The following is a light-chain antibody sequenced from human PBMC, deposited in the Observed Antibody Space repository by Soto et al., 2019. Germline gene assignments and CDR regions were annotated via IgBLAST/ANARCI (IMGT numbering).Light chain of an antibody. CDR3: CSYGGSYPYV. CDR2: DVS. Sequence: QSVLTQPRSVSRSPGQPVTISCTGTSSDVGGYNYVSWYQQHPGKAPKLMIYDVSKRPSGVPDRFSGSKSGNTASLTISGLQAEDEADYYCCSYGGSYPYVFGTGTKVTVL. V-gene: IGLV2-11*01. J-gene: IGLJ1*01. CDR1: SSDVGGYNY.